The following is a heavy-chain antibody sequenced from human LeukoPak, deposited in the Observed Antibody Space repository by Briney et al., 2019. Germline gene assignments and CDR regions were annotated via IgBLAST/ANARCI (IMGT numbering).Heavy chain of an antibody. CDR1: GFTFSRYC. CDR3: ARDADLGATIIGAFDM. CDR2: IKQDGSEK. V-gene: IGHV3-7*01. J-gene: IGHJ3*02. Sequence: GGSLRLSCAASGFTFSRYCMSWVRQAPGKGLEWVATIKQDGSEKYYVDSVKGRFTISTDNTNNSLYLQMSSLRAEETAVYYCARDADLGATIIGAFDMWDQGTMVTVSS. D-gene: IGHD5-24*01.